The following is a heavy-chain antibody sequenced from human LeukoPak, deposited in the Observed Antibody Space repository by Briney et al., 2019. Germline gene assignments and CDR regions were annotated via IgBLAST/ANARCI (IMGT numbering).Heavy chain of an antibody. V-gene: IGHV3-21*01. CDR1: GFTFSSYS. CDR3: ARAMDTAMVTDAFDI. J-gene: IGHJ3*02. Sequence: NPGGSPRLSCAASGFTFSSYSMNWVRQAPGKGLEWVSSISSSSSYIYYADSVKGRFTVSRDNAKNSLYLQMNSLRAEDTAVYYCARAMDTAMVTDAFDIWGQGTMVTVSS. D-gene: IGHD5-18*01. CDR2: ISSSSSYI.